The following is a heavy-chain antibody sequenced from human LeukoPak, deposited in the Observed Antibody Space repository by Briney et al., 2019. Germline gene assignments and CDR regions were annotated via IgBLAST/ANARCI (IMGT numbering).Heavy chain of an antibody. V-gene: IGHV4-59*08. CDR2: IYYSGST. Sequence: SETLSLTRTVSGGSISSYYWSWIRQPPGKGLEWIGYIYYSGSTNYNPSLKSRVTISVDTSKNQFSLKLSSVAAADTAVYYCARSGVGSSWFNWFDPWGQGTLVTVSS. J-gene: IGHJ5*02. D-gene: IGHD6-13*01. CDR3: ARSGVGSSWFNWFDP. CDR1: GGSISSYY.